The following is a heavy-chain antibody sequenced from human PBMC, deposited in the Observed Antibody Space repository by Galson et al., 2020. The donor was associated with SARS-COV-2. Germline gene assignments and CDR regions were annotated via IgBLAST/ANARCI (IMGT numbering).Heavy chain of an antibody. Sequence: ASVKVSCKASGYTFTSYDINWVRQATGQGLEWMGWMNPNSGNTGYAQKFQGRVTMTRNTSISTAYMELSSLRSEDTALYYCAIGRLALTLIVVVTVINYYMDVWGKGTTVTVSS. V-gene: IGHV1-8*01. CDR2: MNPNSGNT. J-gene: IGHJ6*03. CDR1: GYTFTSYD. CDR3: AIGRLALTLIVVVTVINYYMDV. D-gene: IGHD3-22*01.